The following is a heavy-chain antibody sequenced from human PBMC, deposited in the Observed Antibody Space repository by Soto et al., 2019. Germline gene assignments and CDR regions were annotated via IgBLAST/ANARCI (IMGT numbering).Heavy chain of an antibody. Sequence: PGGSLRLSCVASGFTFSSYVIHWVRQAPGKGLVWVSRINSDGSSTSYADSVKGRFTISRDNAKNTLYLQMNSLRAEDTAVYYCARVRGYSYGPRFDPWGQGTLVTVSS. J-gene: IGHJ5*02. CDR1: GFTFSSYV. CDR2: INSDGSST. CDR3: ARVRGYSYGPRFDP. D-gene: IGHD5-18*01. V-gene: IGHV3-74*01.